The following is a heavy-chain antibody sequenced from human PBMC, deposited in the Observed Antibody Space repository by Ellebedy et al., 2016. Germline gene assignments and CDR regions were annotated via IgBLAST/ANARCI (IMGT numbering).Heavy chain of an antibody. CDR2: IWYGESDK. Sequence: GESLKISXSASGFTFSSYAMHWVSQAPGKGLEWVAAIWYGESDKYYADSVKGRFTVSRDIAKDTLDLEMNSLRVEDTAIYYCARGLLGDGMDVWGQGTMVTVSS. J-gene: IGHJ6*02. CDR3: ARGLLGDGMDV. V-gene: IGHV3-33*08. CDR1: GFTFSSYA.